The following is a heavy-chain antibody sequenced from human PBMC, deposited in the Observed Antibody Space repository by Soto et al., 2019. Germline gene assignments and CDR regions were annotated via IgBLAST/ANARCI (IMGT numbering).Heavy chain of an antibody. CDR3: ARQAID. V-gene: IGHV4-59*08. CDR2: VYYSGTT. CDR1: GGSISAYY. J-gene: IGHJ4*02. Sequence: QVQLQESGPGLVKPSETLSLTCTVSGGSISAYYWSWFRQAPGKGLDWIGYVYYSGTTNYNPSLQYRVTMSGDTSRNQFSLKLSSVTAADTAVYYCARQAIDWGQGAMVTVSS.